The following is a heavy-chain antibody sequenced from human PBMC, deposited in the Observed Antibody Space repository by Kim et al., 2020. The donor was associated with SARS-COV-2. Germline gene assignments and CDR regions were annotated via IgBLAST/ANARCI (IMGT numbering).Heavy chain of an antibody. J-gene: IGHJ3*02. CDR3: AGVWNYRPSAFDI. D-gene: IGHD1-7*01. Sequence: YADAVKGHLTISRENAKNYLYLQMNSLRDEDSAVYYCAGVWNYRPSAFDIWGQGTMVTVSS. V-gene: IGHV3-48*02.